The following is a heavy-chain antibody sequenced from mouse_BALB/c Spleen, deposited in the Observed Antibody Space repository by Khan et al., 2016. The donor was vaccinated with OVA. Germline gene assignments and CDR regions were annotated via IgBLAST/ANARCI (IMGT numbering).Heavy chain of an antibody. V-gene: IGHV1S137*01. CDR2: ISTYYGDS. J-gene: IGHJ3*01. D-gene: IGHD2-1*01. Sequence: QVQLKESGAELVRPGVSVKISCKGSGYIFTDFSMHWVKRSPAKSLEWIGVISTYYGDSIYNQNFKDKATLTVEKSSSTAYMELARLTSEDSAIYYCARESGNYRFAYWGQGTLVTVSA. CDR3: ARESGNYRFAY. CDR1: GYIFTDFS.